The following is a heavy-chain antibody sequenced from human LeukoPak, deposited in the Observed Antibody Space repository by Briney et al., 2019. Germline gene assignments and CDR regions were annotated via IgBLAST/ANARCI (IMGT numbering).Heavy chain of an antibody. CDR3: AREIVSSNSFDN. CDR2: ISYDGSNK. V-gene: IGHV3-30*04. J-gene: IGHJ4*02. D-gene: IGHD2-2*01. CDR1: GFTFSSYA. Sequence: HPGGSLRLSCAASGFTFSSYAMPWVRQAPGKGLEWVAVISYDGSNKYYADSVKGRFTISRDNAKNSLYLQMNSLRAVDTAVYYCAREIVSSNSFDNWGQGALVTVSS.